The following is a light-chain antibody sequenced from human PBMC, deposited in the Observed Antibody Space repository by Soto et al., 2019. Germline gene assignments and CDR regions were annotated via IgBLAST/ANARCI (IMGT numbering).Light chain of an antibody. CDR2: KAS. CDR1: QSIGDL. J-gene: IGKJ1*01. Sequence: DIQMTQSPSTLSASVEDRVTIPCRASQSIGDLLAWYQQKPGEAPKLLIYKASYLESGVPSRFSGSGSGTEFTLTISSLQPEDLATYYCQHYSAFSVTFGQGTKVDI. CDR3: QHYSAFSVT. V-gene: IGKV1-5*03.